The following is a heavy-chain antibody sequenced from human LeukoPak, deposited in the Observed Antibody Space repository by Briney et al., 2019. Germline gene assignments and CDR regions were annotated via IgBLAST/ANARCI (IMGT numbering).Heavy chain of an antibody. CDR2: INPKTGGT. CDR1: RYTFTGYY. D-gene: IGHD5-24*01. CDR3: ARVGDGLNDAFDI. V-gene: IGHV1-2*06. J-gene: IGHJ3*02. Sequence: ASVKVSCKASRYTFTGYYMNWVRQVPGQGLEWMGRINPKTGGTNYAQNFQGRVTMTRDTSISTTYMELSRLRPDDTAVYYCARVGDGLNDAFDIWGQGTMVTVPS.